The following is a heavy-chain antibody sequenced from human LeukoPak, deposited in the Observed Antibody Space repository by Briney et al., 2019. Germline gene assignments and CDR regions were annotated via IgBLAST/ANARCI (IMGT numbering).Heavy chain of an antibody. CDR1: GGSISSSSYY. CDR3: ARPNYDSSGYSPEGAFDI. CDR2: IYYSGGT. Sequence: SETLSLTCTVSGGSISSSSYYWGWIRQPPGKGLEWIGSIYYSGGTYYNPSLKSRVTISVDTSKNQFSPKLSSVTAADTAVYYCARPNYDSSGYSPEGAFDIWGQGTMVTVSS. D-gene: IGHD3-22*01. J-gene: IGHJ3*02. V-gene: IGHV4-39*01.